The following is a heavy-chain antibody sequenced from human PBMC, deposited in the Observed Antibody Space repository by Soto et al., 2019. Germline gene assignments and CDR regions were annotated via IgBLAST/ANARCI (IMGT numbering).Heavy chain of an antibody. CDR1: GGSISSVGYY. CDR2: IYYSGST. Sequence: SETLSLTCTVSGGSISSVGYYWSWIRQHPGKGLEWIGYIYYSGSTYYNPSLKSRVTISVDTSKNQFSLKLSSVTAADTAVYYCARVPAKYNWFDPWGQGTLVTVSS. J-gene: IGHJ5*02. CDR3: ARVPAKYNWFDP. V-gene: IGHV4-31*03.